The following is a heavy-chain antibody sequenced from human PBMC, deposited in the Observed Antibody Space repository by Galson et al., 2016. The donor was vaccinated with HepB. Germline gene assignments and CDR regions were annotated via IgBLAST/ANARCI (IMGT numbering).Heavy chain of an antibody. CDR2: ISHDGGDK. J-gene: IGHJ3*02. CDR1: GFNFKTLA. V-gene: IGHV3-30-3*01. CDR3: ARSRRDFWSGRDAFDI. D-gene: IGHD3-3*01. Sequence: SLRLSCAASGFNFKTLAMHWVRQAPGKGLEWTTVISHDGGDKYYGDSVKGRFTISRDNSKSTLYLQMNSLRTEDTAVYYCARSRRDFWSGRDAFDIWGQGTMVSVSS.